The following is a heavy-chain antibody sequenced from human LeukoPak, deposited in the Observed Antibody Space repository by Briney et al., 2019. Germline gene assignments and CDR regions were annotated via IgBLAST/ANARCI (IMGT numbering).Heavy chain of an antibody. CDR1: GFTFSSYG. CDR2: ISCTGSNK. Sequence: GRSLRLSCAASGFTFSSYGMHWVRQTPGKGLEWVAVISCTGSNKYYADSVKGRFTISRDNSKNTLYLQMNSLRAEDTAVYYCAKDLIKTTVTTGFDYWGQGTLVTVSS. V-gene: IGHV3-30*18. J-gene: IGHJ4*02. CDR3: AKDLIKTTVTTGFDY. D-gene: IGHD4-17*01.